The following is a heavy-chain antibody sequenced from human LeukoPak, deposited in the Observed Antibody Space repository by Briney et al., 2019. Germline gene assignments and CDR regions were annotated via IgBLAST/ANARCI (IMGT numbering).Heavy chain of an antibody. Sequence: SGGSLRLSCAASGFTFSSYWMSWVRQAPGKGLEWVANIKQDGSEKYYVDSVKGRFTISRDNAKNSLYLQMNSLRAEDTAVYYCARDQRITMVRGVTACDYWGQGTLVTVSS. CDR2: IKQDGSEK. CDR3: ARDQRITMVRGVTACDY. CDR1: GFTFSSYW. V-gene: IGHV3-7*01. J-gene: IGHJ4*02. D-gene: IGHD3-10*01.